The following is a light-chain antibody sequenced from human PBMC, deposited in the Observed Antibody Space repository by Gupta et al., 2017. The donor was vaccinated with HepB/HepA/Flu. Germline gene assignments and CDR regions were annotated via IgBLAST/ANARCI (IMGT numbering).Light chain of an antibody. V-gene: IGKV2-28*01. CDR3: MQTLGSPPT. CDR1: QSLLHSNGYTH. J-gene: IGKJ1*01. Sequence: IVMTQSPLSLPVTPGDPASISCRSSQSLLHSNGYTHLAWYLQKPGQSPQLLIYLGFNRASGVPDRFSGSGSGTDFTLEISRVEAEDVGVYYCMQTLGSPPTFGQGTKVEIK. CDR2: LGF.